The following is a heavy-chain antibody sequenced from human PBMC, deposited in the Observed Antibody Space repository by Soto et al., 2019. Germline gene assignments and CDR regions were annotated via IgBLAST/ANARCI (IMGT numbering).Heavy chain of an antibody. CDR2: IKPNSGGT. D-gene: IGHD2-8*01. Sequence: QVQLVQSGAEVKKPGSSVMVSCKASGYSFTDYHIHWVRQAPGQGLAWLGRIKPNSGGTSTAQKLQGWVTMTRDRSNSTVYMEMTRLRSDDTAVYFCARGHSTDCSNGVCSFFYNHEMDVWGQGATVTVSS. CDR1: GYSFTDYH. CDR3: ARGHSTDCSNGVCSFFYNHEMDV. V-gene: IGHV1-2*04. J-gene: IGHJ6*02.